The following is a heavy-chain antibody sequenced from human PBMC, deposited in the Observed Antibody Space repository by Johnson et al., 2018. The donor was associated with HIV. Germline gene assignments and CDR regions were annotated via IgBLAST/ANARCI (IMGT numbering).Heavy chain of an antibody. D-gene: IGHD3-10*01. Sequence: QVQLVESGGGVVQPGGSLRLSCAASGFTFSSYGMHWVRQAPGKGLEWVAFIRYDGSNKYYADSVKGRFTISRDNSKNTLYLQMNSLRAEDTAVYYCAREYYGSGSYAFDIWGQGTMVTVSS. CDR3: AREYYGSGSYAFDI. V-gene: IGHV3-30*02. CDR1: GFTFSSYG. J-gene: IGHJ3*02. CDR2: IRYDGSNK.